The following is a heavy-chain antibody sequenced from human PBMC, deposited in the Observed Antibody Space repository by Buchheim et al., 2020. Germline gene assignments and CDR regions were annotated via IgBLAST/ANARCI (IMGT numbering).Heavy chain of an antibody. D-gene: IGHD3-10*01. CDR3: ARELLSIMVRGRNGHYGMDV. J-gene: IGHJ6*02. CDR1: GGSFSGYY. V-gene: IGHV4-34*01. Sequence: QVQLQQWGAGLLKPSETLSLTCAVYGGSFSGYYWSWIRQPPGKGLEWIGEINHSGSTNYNPSLKSRVTISVDTSKNQFSLKLSSVTAADTAVYYCARELLSIMVRGRNGHYGMDVWGQGTT. CDR2: INHSGST.